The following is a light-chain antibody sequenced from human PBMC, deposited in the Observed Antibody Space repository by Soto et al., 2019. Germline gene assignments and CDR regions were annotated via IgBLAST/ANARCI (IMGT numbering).Light chain of an antibody. Sequence: EIVLAQSPATLSLSPGEKATLSCRASQSVGRFLAWYQQKPGQAPRLLIFDVSNRATGIAARFSGSGSGTDFTLTISNLEPDDFAVYYCQHRSDWPPITFGQGTRLEIK. CDR1: QSVGRF. CDR2: DVS. V-gene: IGKV3-11*01. J-gene: IGKJ5*01. CDR3: QHRSDWPPIT.